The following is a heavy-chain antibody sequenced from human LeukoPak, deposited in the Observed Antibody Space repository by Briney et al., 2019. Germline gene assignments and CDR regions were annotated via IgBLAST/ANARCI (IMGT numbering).Heavy chain of an antibody. J-gene: IGHJ3*02. CDR3: ARDRSTETPPRPDAFDI. V-gene: IGHV4-30-2*01. Sequence: TCGVSGGSISSGGXSWSWIRQPPXXGXEWIGYIYYSGSTYYNPSLKSRVTISVDRSKNQFSLRLTSVTAADTAVYYCARDRSTETPPRPDAFDIWGQGTMVTVSS. CDR2: IYYSGST. CDR1: GGSISSGGXS. D-gene: IGHD4-17*01.